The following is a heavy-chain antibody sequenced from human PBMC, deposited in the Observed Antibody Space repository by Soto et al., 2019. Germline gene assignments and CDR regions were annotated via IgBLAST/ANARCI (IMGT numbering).Heavy chain of an antibody. CDR1: GASINSGGYY. Sequence: SETLSLTCTVSGASINSGGYYWSWVRQLPGKGLEWIGYVYFTGSTYYNPSLASRVTISLDTSQNQFSLKLSSVTAADTAVYYCARGVASNPLAGHWFDPWGHGTLVTVSS. J-gene: IGHJ5*02. V-gene: IGHV4-31*03. CDR2: VYFTGST. D-gene: IGHD1-1*01. CDR3: ARGVASNPLAGHWFDP.